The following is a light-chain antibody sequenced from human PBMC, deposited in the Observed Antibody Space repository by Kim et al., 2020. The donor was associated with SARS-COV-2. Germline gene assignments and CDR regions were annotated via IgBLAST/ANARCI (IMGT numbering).Light chain of an antibody. CDR2: AAS. CDR1: QDINDY. Sequence: AIRITQSPSSLSASTGDRVTITCRASQDINDYLAWYQQKPGKAPKLLIYAASTLQSGVPSRFSGSGSGTDFTLTISRLQSEDSATYYCQQYFSYHTFGQGTKLEI. CDR3: QQYFSYHT. V-gene: IGKV1-8*01. J-gene: IGKJ2*01.